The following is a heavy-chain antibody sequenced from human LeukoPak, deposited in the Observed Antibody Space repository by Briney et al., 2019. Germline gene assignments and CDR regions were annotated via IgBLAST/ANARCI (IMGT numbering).Heavy chain of an antibody. CDR1: GFTFSSYA. Sequence: GRSLRLSCAASGFTFSSYAMHWVRQAPGKGLEWVAVISYDGSKKYCSDSVKGRFTISRDNSKNTLYLQMNTLRAEDTALYYCAKDLYSGYGNYFDSWGQGTLVTVSS. CDR2: ISYDGSKK. CDR3: AKDLYSGYGNYFDS. D-gene: IGHD5-12*01. V-gene: IGHV3-30*18. J-gene: IGHJ4*02.